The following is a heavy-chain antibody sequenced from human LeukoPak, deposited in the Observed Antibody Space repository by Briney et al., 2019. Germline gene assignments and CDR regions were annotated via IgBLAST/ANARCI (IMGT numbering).Heavy chain of an antibody. CDR2: ISSDGSST. D-gene: IGHD5-12*01. J-gene: IGHJ4*02. Sequence: GGSLRLSCAASGFTFSTYWMHWVRQAPGKGLVWVSRISSDGSSTNYADSVKGRFTISRDNAKNTLYLQMNRLRAEDTAVYYCARGPIVGTPGIFGCWGQGTLVTVSS. CDR3: ARGPIVGTPGIFGC. V-gene: IGHV3-74*01. CDR1: GFTFSTYW.